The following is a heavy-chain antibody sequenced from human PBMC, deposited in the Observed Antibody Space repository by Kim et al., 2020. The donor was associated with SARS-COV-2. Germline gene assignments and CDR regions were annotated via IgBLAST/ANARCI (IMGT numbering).Heavy chain of an antibody. CDR2: IIPILGIA. CDR3: ASNPAGIAAAAQGYGVDY. Sequence: SVKVSCKASGGTFSSYAISWVRQAPGQGLEWMGRIIPILGIANYAQKFQGRVTITADKSTSTAYMELSSLRSEDTAVYYCASNPAGIAAAAQGYGVDYWGQGTLVTVSS. V-gene: IGHV1-69*04. J-gene: IGHJ4*02. CDR1: GGTFSSYA. D-gene: IGHD6-13*01.